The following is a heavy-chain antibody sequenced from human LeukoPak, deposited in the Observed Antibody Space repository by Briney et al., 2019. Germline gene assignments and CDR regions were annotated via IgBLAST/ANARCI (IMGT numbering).Heavy chain of an antibody. CDR1: GFTVSSNY. CDR2: IYSGGST. D-gene: IGHD5-12*01. Sequence: GGSLRLSCAASGFTVSSNYMSWVRQAPGKGLEWVSVIYSGGSTYYADSVKGRFTISRDNSKNTLYLQMNSLRAEVTAVYYCARASGYDYPIDYWGQGTLVTVSS. J-gene: IGHJ4*02. V-gene: IGHV3-53*01. CDR3: ARASGYDYPIDY.